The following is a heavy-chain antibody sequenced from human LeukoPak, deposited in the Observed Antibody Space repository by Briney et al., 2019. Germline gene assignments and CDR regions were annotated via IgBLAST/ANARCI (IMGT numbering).Heavy chain of an antibody. CDR3: ARSSSGWHSDY. V-gene: IGHV3-74*01. CDR2: INTDGSST. J-gene: IGHJ4*02. Sequence: GGSLRLSCAASGFTFSSYWMHWVRQAPGKGLVWVSRINTDGSSTTYADSVKGRFTISRDNAKNTLYLQMNSLRAEDTALYYCARSSSGWHSDYWGQGTLATVSS. CDR1: GFTFSSYW. D-gene: IGHD6-19*01.